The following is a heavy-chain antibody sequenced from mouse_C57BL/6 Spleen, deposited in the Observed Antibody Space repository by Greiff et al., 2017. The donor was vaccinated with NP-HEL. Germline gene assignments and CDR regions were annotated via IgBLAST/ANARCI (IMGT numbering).Heavy chain of an antibody. CDR1: GYTFTSYW. CDR2: IHPSDSDT. D-gene: IGHD2-4*01. V-gene: IGHV1-74*01. Sequence: QVQLQQPGAELVKPGASVKVSCKASGYTFTSYWMHWVKQRPGQGLEWIGRIHPSDSDTNYNQKFKGKATLTVDNSSSTAYMQLSSLTSEDSAVYYCATIYYDYEDFAYWGQGTLVTVSA. J-gene: IGHJ3*01. CDR3: ATIYYDYEDFAY.